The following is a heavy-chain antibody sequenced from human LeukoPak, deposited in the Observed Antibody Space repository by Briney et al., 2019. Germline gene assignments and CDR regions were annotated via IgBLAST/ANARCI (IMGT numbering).Heavy chain of an antibody. Sequence: PGRSLRLSCAASGFTFSSYVMHWVRQAPGKGLEWVAVISYDGSNKYYADSVKGRFTISRDNSENTLYLQMNSLRAEDTAVYYCAKVTSSGWYSLDYWGQGTLVTVSS. J-gene: IGHJ4*02. V-gene: IGHV3-30*18. CDR3: AKVTSSGWYSLDY. CDR2: ISYDGSNK. D-gene: IGHD6-19*01. CDR1: GFTFSSYV.